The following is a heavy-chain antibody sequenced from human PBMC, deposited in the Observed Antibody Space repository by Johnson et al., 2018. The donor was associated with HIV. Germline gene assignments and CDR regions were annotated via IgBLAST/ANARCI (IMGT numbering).Heavy chain of an antibody. D-gene: IGHD2-8*01. V-gene: IGHV3-20*04. CDR3: ARGVGGAGDDAFDI. CDR1: GFTFDDYG. J-gene: IGHJ3*02. CDR2: INWNGGRK. Sequence: MLLVESGGGVVRPGGSLRLSCAASGFTFDDYGMSWVRQAPGKGLEWVSGINWNGGRKGSGDSVKGRFTISSDNAKNSLYMQMNSLRAEDTALYYCARGVGGAGDDAFDIWGQGTMVTVSS.